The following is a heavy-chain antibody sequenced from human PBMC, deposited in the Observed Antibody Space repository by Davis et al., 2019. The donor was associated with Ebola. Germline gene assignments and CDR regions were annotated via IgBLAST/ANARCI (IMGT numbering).Heavy chain of an antibody. CDR1: GYTFTSYY. Sequence: ASVKVSCKASGYTFTSYYMHWVRQAPGQGLEWMGIINPSGGSTSYAQKFQGRVTMTTDTSTSTAYMELRSLRSDDTAVYYCARDPGGMSVARFDYWGQGTLVTVSS. D-gene: IGHD3-16*01. J-gene: IGHJ4*02. V-gene: IGHV1-46*01. CDR3: ARDPGGMSVARFDY. CDR2: INPSGGST.